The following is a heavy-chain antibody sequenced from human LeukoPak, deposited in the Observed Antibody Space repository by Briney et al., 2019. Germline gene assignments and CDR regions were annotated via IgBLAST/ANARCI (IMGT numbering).Heavy chain of an antibody. V-gene: IGHV1-69*13. CDR3: ARGYSSSWVYYYYMDV. Sequence: ASVKVSCKASGGTFSSYAISWVRQAPGQGLEWMGGIIPIFGTANYAQKFQGRVTITADESTSTAYMELSSLRSEDTAVYYCARGYSSSWVYYYYMDVWGKGTTVTVSS. D-gene: IGHD6-13*01. CDR2: IIPIFGTA. CDR1: GGTFSSYA. J-gene: IGHJ6*03.